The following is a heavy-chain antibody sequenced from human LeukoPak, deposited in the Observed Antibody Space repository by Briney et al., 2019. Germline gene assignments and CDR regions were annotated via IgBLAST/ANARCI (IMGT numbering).Heavy chain of an antibody. J-gene: IGHJ4*02. Sequence: GGSLRLSCAASGFIVSDNYMSWVRQAPGQGLEWVSVIYSGGSTYYADSVKGRFTISRDNSKNTVFPQLNRLRAEDTAVYYCARYHYDSSGYPYYFDYWGQGTLVTVSS. CDR2: IYSGGST. CDR1: GFIVSDNY. V-gene: IGHV3-53*01. CDR3: ARYHYDSSGYPYYFDY. D-gene: IGHD3-22*01.